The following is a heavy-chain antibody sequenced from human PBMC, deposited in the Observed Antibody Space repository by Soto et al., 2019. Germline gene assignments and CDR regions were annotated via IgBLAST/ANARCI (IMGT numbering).Heavy chain of an antibody. Sequence: DVQVLESGGGLVQPGGSLRLSCAASGFTFSNYGMSWVRQAPGKGLEWVSSRSNSGGSTYYADSVKGRFTISRETSKKTLYLQMDSLRVEDTAIYYCAITSKQITMIRRVVYFDYWGQGTLVTVSS. CDR2: RSNSGGST. CDR1: GFTFSNYG. D-gene: IGHD3-10*01. V-gene: IGHV3-23*01. J-gene: IGHJ4*02. CDR3: AITSKQITMIRRVVYFDY.